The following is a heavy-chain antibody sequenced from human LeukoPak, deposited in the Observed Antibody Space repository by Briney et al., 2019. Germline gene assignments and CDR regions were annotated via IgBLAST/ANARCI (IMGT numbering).Heavy chain of an antibody. V-gene: IGHV1-3*01. CDR2: INAGNGNT. J-gene: IGHJ3*02. CDR1: GGTFSSYA. D-gene: IGHD2-2*01. Sequence: ASVKVSCKASGGTFSSYAMHWVRQAPGQRLEWMGWINAGNGNTKYSQKFQGRVTITRDTSASTAYMELSSLRSEDTAVYYCGVLVGYCSSTSCPLRAFDIWGQGTMVTVSS. CDR3: GVLVGYCSSTSCPLRAFDI.